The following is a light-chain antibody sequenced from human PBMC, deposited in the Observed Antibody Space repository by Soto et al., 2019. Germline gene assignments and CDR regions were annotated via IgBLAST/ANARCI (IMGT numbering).Light chain of an antibody. J-gene: IGKJ4*01. CDR2: DAS. CDR1: QSVSTNY. Sequence: EIVLTQSPGTLSLSPGQRATLSCRASQSVSTNYLVWYQQKPGQAPRLLIYDASNRATGIPDRFSGSGSGTDFTLTISRLEPEDFAVYYCQQYGSSPLTFGGWTKVEIK. CDR3: QQYGSSPLT. V-gene: IGKV3-20*01.